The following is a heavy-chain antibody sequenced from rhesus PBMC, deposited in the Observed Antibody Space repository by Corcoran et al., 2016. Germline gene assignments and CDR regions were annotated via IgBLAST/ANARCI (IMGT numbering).Heavy chain of an antibody. CDR1: GGSISGGYY. V-gene: IGHV4S7*01. Sequence: QVQLQESGPGLVKPSETLSLTCAVSGGSISGGYYWGWIRQHPGKGLEWIGNIYGNSASTYYNPYRKSRGTSSKDTSKNQFSLKLSSVTAADTAVYYWARDGWSDYYYWGQGVLVTVSS. CDR2: IYGNSAST. D-gene: IGHD3-22*01. CDR3: ARDGWSDYYY. J-gene: IGHJ4*01.